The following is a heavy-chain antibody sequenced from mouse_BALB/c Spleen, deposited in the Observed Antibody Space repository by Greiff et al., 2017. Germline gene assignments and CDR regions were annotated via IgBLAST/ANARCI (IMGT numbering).Heavy chain of an antibody. CDR1: GDSITSGY. J-gene: IGHJ1*01. CDR3: ARDYDYDWYFDV. D-gene: IGHD2-4*01. Sequence: VQLQQSGPSLVKPSQTLSLTCSVTGDSITSGYWNWIRKFPGNKLEYMGYISYSGSTYSNPSLKSRISITRDTSKNQYYLQLNSVTTEDTATYYCARDYDYDWYFDVWGAGTTVTVSS. V-gene: IGHV3-8*02. CDR2: ISYSGST.